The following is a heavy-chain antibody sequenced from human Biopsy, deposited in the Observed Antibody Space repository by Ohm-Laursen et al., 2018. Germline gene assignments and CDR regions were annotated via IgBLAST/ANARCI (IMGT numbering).Heavy chain of an antibody. CDR1: GGSIGGSGDY. J-gene: IGHJ3*01. V-gene: IGHV4-61*08. Sequence: TLSLTCIVSGGSIGGSGDYWSWIRQPPGKGLEWTGYISDTGTTNYNPSLRGRVAMSVDTSKNQFSLQLTSVTAADTAMFFCARLFRLDDYWNDDPPDGFDVWGQGTMVTVSS. CDR2: ISDTGTT. CDR3: ARLFRLDDYWNDDPPDGFDV. D-gene: IGHD3-3*01.